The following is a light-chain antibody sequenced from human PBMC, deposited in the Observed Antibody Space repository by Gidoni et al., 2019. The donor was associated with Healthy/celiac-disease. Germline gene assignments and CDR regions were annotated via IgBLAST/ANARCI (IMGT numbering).Light chain of an antibody. CDR2: DAS. V-gene: IGKV1-33*01. Sequence: DIQMTQSPSPLSASVGDRVTSTCQANQDISNYLKWYQQKPGKAPKLLIYDASNLETGVPSRFSGSGSGTDFTFTISSLQPEDIATYYCQQYDNLPMWTFGQGTKLEIK. CDR1: QDISNY. CDR3: QQYDNLPMWT. J-gene: IGKJ2*02.